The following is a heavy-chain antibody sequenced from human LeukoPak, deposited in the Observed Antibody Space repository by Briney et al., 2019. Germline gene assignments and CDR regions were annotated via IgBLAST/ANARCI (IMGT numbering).Heavy chain of an antibody. Sequence: SETLSLTCTVSGGSISSYYWSWIRQPPGKGLEWIGYIYYSGSTNYNPSLKSRVTISVDTSKNQFSLKLSSVTAADTAVYYCARDCGWELDYWGQGTLVTVSS. J-gene: IGHJ4*02. CDR2: IYYSGST. CDR1: GGSISSYY. D-gene: IGHD4-23*01. V-gene: IGHV4-59*12. CDR3: ARDCGWELDY.